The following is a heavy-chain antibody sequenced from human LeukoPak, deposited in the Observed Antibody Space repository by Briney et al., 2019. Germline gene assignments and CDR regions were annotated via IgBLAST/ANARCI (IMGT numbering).Heavy chain of an antibody. CDR2: IDNSGNT. CDR1: GGSISNHY. D-gene: IGHD3-10*01. Sequence: SETLSLTCSVSGGSISNHYWTWIRQTLGKGLEWIGYIDNSGNTNYNPSLKSRIIISVSTSKNQFSLKLSSVTAADTAVYYCARVGEGELLDYWGQGTLVTVSS. CDR3: ARVGEGELLDY. J-gene: IGHJ4*02. V-gene: IGHV4-59*11.